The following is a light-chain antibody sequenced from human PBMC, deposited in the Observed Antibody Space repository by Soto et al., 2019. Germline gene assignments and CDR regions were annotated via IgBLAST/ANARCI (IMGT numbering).Light chain of an antibody. CDR2: KVS. CDR3: MQGTHWTT. J-gene: IGKJ3*01. V-gene: IGKV2-30*01. CDR1: QSLVYSDGNTY. Sequence: DVVMTQSPLSLPVTLGQPASISCRSSQSLVYSDGNTYLNWFQQRPGQSPTRLIYKVSNRDSVAPDRVRGSGSGAYFALQISRREADDVGVHYFMQGTHWTTFGPGTKVDI.